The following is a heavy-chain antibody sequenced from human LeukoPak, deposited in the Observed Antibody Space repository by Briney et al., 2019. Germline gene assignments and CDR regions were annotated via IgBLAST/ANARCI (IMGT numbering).Heavy chain of an antibody. CDR1: GGSISSSSYY. D-gene: IGHD1-26*01. CDR2: ISYSGST. V-gene: IGHV4-39*01. CDR3: ARLDELLRY. J-gene: IGHJ4*02. Sequence: SETLSLTCTVSGGSISSSSYYWGWIRQPPGKGLEWIGSISYSGSTYYNPSLKSRVTISVDTSKNQFSLKLSSVTAADTAVYYYARLDELLRYWGQGTLVTVSS.